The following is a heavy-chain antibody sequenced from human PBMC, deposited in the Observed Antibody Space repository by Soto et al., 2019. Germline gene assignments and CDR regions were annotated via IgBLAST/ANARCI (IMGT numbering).Heavy chain of an antibody. V-gene: IGHV3-30-3*01. CDR1: GVTFSSYA. CDR3: ARSGRAWYYDFWSGHDPGSMDV. D-gene: IGHD3-3*01. CDR2: ISYDGSNK. J-gene: IGHJ6*02. Sequence: GGSLRLSCAASGVTFSSYAMHWVRQAPGKGLEWVAVISYDGSNKYYADSVKGRFTISRDNSKNTLYLQMNSLRAEDTAVYYFARSGRAWYYDFWSGHDPGSMDVWGQGTTVTVSS.